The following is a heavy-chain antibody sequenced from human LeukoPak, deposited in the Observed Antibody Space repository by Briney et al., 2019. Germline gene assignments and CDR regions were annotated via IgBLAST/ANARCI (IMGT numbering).Heavy chain of an antibody. CDR2: INSDGSST. CDR3: AREVVAASYYYYYYYMDV. D-gene: IGHD2-15*01. J-gene: IGHJ6*03. CDR1: GFTFSSYW. Sequence: GGSLRLSCAASGFTFSSYWMHWVRQAPGKGLVWVSRINSDGSSTSYADSVKGRFTISRDNAKNTLYLQMNSLRAEDTAAYYCAREVVAASYYYYYYYMDVWGKGTTVTVSS. V-gene: IGHV3-74*01.